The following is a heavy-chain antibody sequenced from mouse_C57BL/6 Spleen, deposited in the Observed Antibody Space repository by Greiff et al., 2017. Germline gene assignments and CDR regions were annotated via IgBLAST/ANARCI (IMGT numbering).Heavy chain of an antibody. V-gene: IGHV14-2*01. CDR3: ARSLDGNYPEDY. Sequence: EVMLVESGAELVKPGASVKLSCTASGFNIKDYYMHWVKQRTEQGLEWIGRIDPEDGETKYAPKFQGKATITEDTSSNTAYLQLSSLTSEDTAVYYCARSLDGNYPEDYWGQGTSVTVSS. J-gene: IGHJ4*01. CDR2: IDPEDGET. CDR1: GFNIKDYY. D-gene: IGHD2-1*01.